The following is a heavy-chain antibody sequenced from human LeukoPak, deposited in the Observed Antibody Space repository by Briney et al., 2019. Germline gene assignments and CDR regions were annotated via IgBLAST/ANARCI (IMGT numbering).Heavy chain of an antibody. Sequence: SETLSLTCTVSGGSISSGSYYWSWFRQPAGKGLEWIGRIYTSGSTNYNPSLKSRVTISVDTSKNQFSLKLSSVTAADTAVYYCARDRGTYGAGSYYTDYWGQGTLVTVSS. CDR2: IYTSGST. D-gene: IGHD3-10*01. CDR1: GGSISSGSYY. CDR3: ARDRGTYGAGSYYTDY. J-gene: IGHJ4*02. V-gene: IGHV4-61*02.